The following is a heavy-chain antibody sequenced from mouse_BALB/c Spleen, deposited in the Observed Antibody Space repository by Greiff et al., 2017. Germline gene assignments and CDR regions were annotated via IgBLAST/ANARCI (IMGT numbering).Heavy chain of an antibody. D-gene: IGHD3-1*01. CDR3: ARDRATDD. CDR1: GFTFTDYY. J-gene: IGHJ2*01. Sequence: VQLKESGGGLVQPGGSLRLSCATSGFTFTDYYMSWVRQPPGKALEWLGFIRNKANGYTTEYSASVKGRFTISRDNSQSILYLQMNTLRAEDSATYYCARDRATDDWGQGTTLTVSS. V-gene: IGHV7-3*02. CDR2: IRNKANGYTT.